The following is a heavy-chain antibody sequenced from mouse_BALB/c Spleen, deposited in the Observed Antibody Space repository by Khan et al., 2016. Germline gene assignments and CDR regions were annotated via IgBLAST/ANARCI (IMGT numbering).Heavy chain of an antibody. V-gene: IGHV3-6*02. CDR1: GYSITSGYY. J-gene: IGHJ2*01. CDR2: ISYDGSN. D-gene: IGHD1-1*01. CDR3: ARDRIYSYGSNNYFDY. Sequence: EVQLQESGPGLVKPSQSLSLTCSVTGYSITSGYYWNWIRQFPGNKLEWRGYISYDGSNNYNPSFKNRISITRDNSTNPFFLKLNSVATEDTATFYCARDRIYSYGSNNYFDYWGQGTTLTVSS.